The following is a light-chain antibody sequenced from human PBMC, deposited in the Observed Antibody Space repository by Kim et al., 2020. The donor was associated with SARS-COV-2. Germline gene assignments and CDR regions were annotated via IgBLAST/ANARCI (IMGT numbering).Light chain of an antibody. CDR1: QNINTR. CDR2: KAT. Sequence: ASVGDRVTSTCRASQNINTRLAWYQHKPGKAPNLLIYKATSLESGVPSRFSGSGSETEFTLTITSLQPDDFATYYCQHYISYSATFGQGTKVDIK. J-gene: IGKJ1*01. CDR3: QHYISYSAT. V-gene: IGKV1-5*03.